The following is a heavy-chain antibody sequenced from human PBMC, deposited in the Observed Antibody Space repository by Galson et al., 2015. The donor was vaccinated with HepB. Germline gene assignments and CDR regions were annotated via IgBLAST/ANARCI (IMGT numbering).Heavy chain of an antibody. D-gene: IGHD3-3*01. Sequence: SLRLSCAASGFTFSSYAMHWVRQAPGKGLEWVAIISYDGSNKCYADSVKGRFTISRDNSKNTLYLQMNSLRAEDTAVYYCASPQKYYDFWSGYNPHDAFDIWGQGTMVTVSS. CDR3: ASPQKYYDFWSGYNPHDAFDI. J-gene: IGHJ3*02. CDR1: GFTFSSYA. V-gene: IGHV3-30-3*01. CDR2: ISYDGSNK.